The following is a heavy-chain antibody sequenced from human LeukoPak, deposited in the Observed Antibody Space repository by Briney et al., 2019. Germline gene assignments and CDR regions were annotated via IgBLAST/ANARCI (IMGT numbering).Heavy chain of an antibody. Sequence: ASVKVSCKASGYTLTGYYMHWVRQSPGQGLEWMGWINPNSGDTEYAQKFQGRVTMTRDTSISTAYMELSRLRYDDTAVYYCARPDCGGDCRLIQYWGQGTLVTVSS. CDR3: ARPDCGGDCRLIQY. CDR2: INPNSGDT. CDR1: GYTLTGYY. D-gene: IGHD2-21*01. V-gene: IGHV1-2*02. J-gene: IGHJ1*01.